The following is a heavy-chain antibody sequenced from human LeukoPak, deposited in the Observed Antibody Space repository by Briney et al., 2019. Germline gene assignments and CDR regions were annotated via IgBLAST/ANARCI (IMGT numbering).Heavy chain of an antibody. V-gene: IGHV3-23*01. CDR2: ISGSGGST. J-gene: IGHJ6*02. CDR3: AKDPIPGYSYGDYYYYGMDV. D-gene: IGHD5-18*01. Sequence: GGSLRLSCAASRFTFSSYAMSWVRQAPGKGLEWVSAISGSGGSTYYADSVKGRFTITRDNSKNTLYLQMNSLRAEDTAVYYCAKDPIPGYSYGDYYYYGMDVWGQGTTVTVSS. CDR1: RFTFSSYA.